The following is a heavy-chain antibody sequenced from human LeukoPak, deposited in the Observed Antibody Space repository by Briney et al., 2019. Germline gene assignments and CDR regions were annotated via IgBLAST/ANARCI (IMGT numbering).Heavy chain of an antibody. CDR2: ISGSGDNT. CDR3: AKGSYYDSSGSFYFDY. V-gene: IGHV3-23*01. J-gene: IGHJ4*02. CDR1: GFTFSSYA. D-gene: IGHD3-22*01. Sequence: GGSLRLSCAASGFTFSSYAMHWVRQAPGKGLEWVSGISGSGDNTYYADSVKGRFTISRDNSKNTLYVQVNSLGTEDTAAYYCAKGSYYDSSGSFYFDYWGQGTLVTVSS.